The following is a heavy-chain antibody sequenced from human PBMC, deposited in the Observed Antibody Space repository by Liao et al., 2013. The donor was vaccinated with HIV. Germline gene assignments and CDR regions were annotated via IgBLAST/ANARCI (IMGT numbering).Heavy chain of an antibody. Sequence: QVQLQESGSGLVKASETLSLTCTVSGDSISSYYWTWIRQAPGKGLEWIGYIYHSGSTNYNPSLKSRVTISVDTSKNQFSLKLSSVTAADTAVYYCARDQYYYDSSGSIDWGQGTLVTVSS. CDR1: GDSISSYY. CDR3: ARDQYYYDSSGSID. D-gene: IGHD3-22*01. J-gene: IGHJ4*02. CDR2: IYHSGST. V-gene: IGHV4-59*12.